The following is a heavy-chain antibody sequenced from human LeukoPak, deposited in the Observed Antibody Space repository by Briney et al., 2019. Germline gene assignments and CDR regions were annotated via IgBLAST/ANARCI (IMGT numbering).Heavy chain of an antibody. J-gene: IGHJ4*02. CDR2: ISSSGSTI. V-gene: IGHV3-11*01. CDR1: GFTFDDYT. Sequence: PGGSLRLSCAASGFTFDDYTMHWVRQAPGKGLEWVSYISSSGSTIYYADSVKGRFTISRDNAKNSLYLQMNSLRAEDTAVYYCAKRIQSAMATGYWGQGTLVTVSS. CDR3: AKRIQSAMATGY. D-gene: IGHD5-18*01.